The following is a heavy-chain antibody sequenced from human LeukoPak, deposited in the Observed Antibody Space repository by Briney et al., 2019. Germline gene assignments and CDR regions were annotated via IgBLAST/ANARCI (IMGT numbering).Heavy chain of an antibody. CDR2: ISGSGGST. CDR1: GFTFSSYA. Sequence: PGGSLRLSCAASGFTFSSYAMSWVRQAPGKGLEWVSAISGSGGSTYYADSVKGRFTISRDNSKNTLYLQMNSLGAEDTAVYYCARGAHDSSGYYYESFDYWGQGTLVTVSS. D-gene: IGHD3-22*01. V-gene: IGHV3-23*01. CDR3: ARGAHDSSGYYYESFDY. J-gene: IGHJ4*02.